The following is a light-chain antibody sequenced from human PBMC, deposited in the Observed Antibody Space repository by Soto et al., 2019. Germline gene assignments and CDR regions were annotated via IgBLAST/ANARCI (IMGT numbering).Light chain of an antibody. CDR1: QTVSSN. V-gene: IGKV3-15*01. CDR3: QQYNNLTIT. Sequence: EIVFTQSPGTLSLSPGERATLSCSAIQTVSSNLAWYQQKPGQAPRIRIYGASTRETGIRARFSGSGSGTEFTLTISSLQSEDFAVYYCQQYNNLTITFGQGTRLEIK. J-gene: IGKJ5*01. CDR2: GAS.